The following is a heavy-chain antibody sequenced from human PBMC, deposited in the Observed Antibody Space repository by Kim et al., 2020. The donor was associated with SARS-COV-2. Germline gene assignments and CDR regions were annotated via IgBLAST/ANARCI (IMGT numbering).Heavy chain of an antibody. CDR3: ARVSGGYDYYYYGMDV. CDR1: GYTFTSYA. V-gene: IGHV1-3*01. J-gene: IGHJ6*02. D-gene: IGHD5-12*01. CDR2: INAGNGNT. Sequence: ASVKVSCKASGYTFTSYAMHWVRQAPGQRLEWMGWINAGNGNTKYSQKFQGRVTITRDTSASTAYMELSSLRSEDTAVYYCARVSGGYDYYYYGMDVWGQGTTVTVSS.